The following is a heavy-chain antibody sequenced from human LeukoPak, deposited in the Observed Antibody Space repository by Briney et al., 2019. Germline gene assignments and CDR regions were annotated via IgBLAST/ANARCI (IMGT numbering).Heavy chain of an antibody. D-gene: IGHD6-13*01. V-gene: IGHV1-8*01. CDR3: ARGVSSSWSYYYYGMDV. CDR2: LNPNSGNT. CDR1: GYTFTSYD. Sequence: ASVKVSCKASGYTFTSYDINWVRQATGQGLEWMGWLNPNSGNTAYAQKFQGRVTMTRNTSISTAYMELSSLRSEDTAVYYCARGVSSSWSYYYYGMDVWGQGNTVTVSS. J-gene: IGHJ6*02.